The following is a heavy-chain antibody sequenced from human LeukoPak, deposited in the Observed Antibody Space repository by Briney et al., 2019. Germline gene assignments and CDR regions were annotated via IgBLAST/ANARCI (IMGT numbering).Heavy chain of an antibody. J-gene: IGHJ5*02. D-gene: IGHD2-15*01. CDR2: FYSGGST. Sequence: SETPSLTCTVSVGSISSTSYYWGWIRQPPGKGLEWIGWFYSGGSTYYNPSLKSRITISVDTSNNQFSLRLSSVTAADTAFYYCARHLGYCSGGSCHGSWFDPWGQGTLVTVSS. V-gene: IGHV4-39*01. CDR1: VGSISSTSYY. CDR3: ARHLGYCSGGSCHGSWFDP.